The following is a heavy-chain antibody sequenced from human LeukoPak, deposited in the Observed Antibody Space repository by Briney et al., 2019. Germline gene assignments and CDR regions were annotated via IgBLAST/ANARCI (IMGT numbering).Heavy chain of an antibody. CDR2: ITSSSSSI. D-gene: IGHD6-13*01. J-gene: IGHJ6*03. CDR1: GFTFSRYS. CDR3: ARGLQQLVRGFNYYFMDV. Sequence: SGGSLRLSRAASGFTFSRYSMNWVRQAPGKGLEWVSYITSSSSSIYYAESVRGRFTISRDNAENSLYLQMNSLRAEDTAVYYCARGLQQLVRGFNYYFMDVWGKGTTVTVSS. V-gene: IGHV3-48*01.